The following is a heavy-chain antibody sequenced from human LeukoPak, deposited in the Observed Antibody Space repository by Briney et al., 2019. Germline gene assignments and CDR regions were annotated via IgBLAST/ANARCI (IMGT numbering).Heavy chain of an antibody. J-gene: IGHJ4*02. CDR1: GFIFDDYA. D-gene: IGHD6-6*01. CDR2: ISWNSGSI. CDR3: AKDMSYSSSSVDY. V-gene: IGHV3-9*01. Sequence: GGSLRLSCAASGFIFDDYAMHWVRQAPGKGLEWVSGISWNSGSIGYVDSVKGRFTISRDNAKNSLYLQMNSLRAEDTALYYCAKDMSYSSSSVDYWGQGTLVTASS.